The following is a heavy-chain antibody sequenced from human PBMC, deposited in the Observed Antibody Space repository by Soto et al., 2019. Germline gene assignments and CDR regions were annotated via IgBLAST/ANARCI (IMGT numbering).Heavy chain of an antibody. Sequence: GLPHILCYAASGFPFSSYCMHWISQDPGKGLEWVAVIWYDGSNKYYADSVKGRFTISRDNSKNTLYLQMNSLRAEDTAVYYCARGLSGPGDYYYGMDVWGQGTTVTVSS. D-gene: IGHD7-27*01. CDR1: GFPFSSYC. V-gene: IGHV3-33*08. CDR3: ARGLSGPGDYYYGMDV. CDR2: IWYDGSNK. J-gene: IGHJ6*02.